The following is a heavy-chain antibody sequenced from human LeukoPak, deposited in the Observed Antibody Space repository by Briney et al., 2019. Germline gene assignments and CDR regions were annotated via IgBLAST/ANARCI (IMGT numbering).Heavy chain of an antibody. V-gene: IGHV3-23*01. CDR3: AKDLRKDGIWDIDY. J-gene: IGHJ4*02. Sequence: GGSLRLSCAASGFTFSTYTMNWVRQAPGKGLEWVSGIYGGGGASFYADSVKGRFTISRDNSQSTVFLQMDSLRDEDTALYYCAKDLRKDGIWDIDYWGQGTLVTVSS. CDR2: IYGGGGAS. CDR1: GFTFSTYT. D-gene: IGHD1-20*01.